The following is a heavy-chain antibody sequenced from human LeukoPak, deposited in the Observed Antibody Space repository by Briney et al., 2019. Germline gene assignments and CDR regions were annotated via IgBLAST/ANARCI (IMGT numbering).Heavy chain of an antibody. Sequence: ASVKVSCKASGFAFTSSAMHWVRQTRGHRPEWMGWIVVASGHKDYAQDFQDRVTITRDMSTSTAYMQLSSLKSEDTAVYYCASLLTYSGTPGSWGQGTLVTVSS. CDR2: IVVASGHK. D-gene: IGHD5-12*01. J-gene: IGHJ5*02. V-gene: IGHV1-58*02. CDR1: GFAFTSSA. CDR3: ASLLTYSGTPGS.